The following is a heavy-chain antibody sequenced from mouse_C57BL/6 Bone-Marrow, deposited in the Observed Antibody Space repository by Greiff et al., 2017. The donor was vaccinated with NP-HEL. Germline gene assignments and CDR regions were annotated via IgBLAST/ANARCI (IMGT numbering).Heavy chain of an antibody. CDR1: GYTFTDYY. CDR2: IYPGSGNT. V-gene: IGHV1-76*01. D-gene: IGHD3-2*01. CDR3: ASRQLYYAMDY. J-gene: IGHJ4*01. Sequence: VQLQQSGAELVRPGASVKLSCKASGYTFTDYYINWVKQRPGQGLEWIARIYPGSGNTYYNEKFKGKATLTAEKSSSAAYMQLSSLTSEDSAVYFCASRQLYYAMDYWGQGTSVTVSS.